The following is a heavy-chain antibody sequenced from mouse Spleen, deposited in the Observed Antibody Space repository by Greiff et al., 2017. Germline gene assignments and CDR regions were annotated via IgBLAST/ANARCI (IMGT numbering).Heavy chain of an antibody. V-gene: IGHV5-16*01. Sequence: EVMLVESEGGLVQPGSSMKLSCTASGFTFSDYYMAWVRQVPEKGLEWVANINYDGSSTYYLDSLKSRFIISRDNAKNILYLQMSSLKSEDTATYYCARENYPYYYAMDYWGQGTSVTVSS. CDR1: GFTFSDYY. J-gene: IGHJ4*01. CDR2: INYDGSST. CDR3: ARENYPYYYAMDY. D-gene: IGHD2-1*01.